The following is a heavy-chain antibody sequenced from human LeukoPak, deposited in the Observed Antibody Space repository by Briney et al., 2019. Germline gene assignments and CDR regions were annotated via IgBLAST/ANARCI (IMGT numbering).Heavy chain of an antibody. V-gene: IGHV4-34*01. CDR1: GGSFSGYY. CDR2: INHSGST. D-gene: IGHD5-18*01. J-gene: IGHJ4*02. CDR3: ARGLGGYSYGRSFDY. Sequence: SETLSLTCAVYGGSFSGYYWSWIRQPPGKGLEWIGEINHSGSTNYNPSLKSRVTISVDTSKNQFSLKLSSVTAADTAVYYCARGLGGYSYGRSFDYWGQGTLVTVSS.